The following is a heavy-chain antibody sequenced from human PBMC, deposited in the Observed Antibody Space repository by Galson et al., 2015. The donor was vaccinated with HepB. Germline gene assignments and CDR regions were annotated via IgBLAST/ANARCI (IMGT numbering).Heavy chain of an antibody. Sequence: SLRLSCAASGFSFSTSWMQWVRQAPGKGLEWVSRLNSDGSSRNYADSVKGRFTISRDNAKNTLYLQMNSLRVEDTAVYYCARQWAAAADYWGQGTLVTVSS. CDR3: ARQWAAAADY. D-gene: IGHD6-13*01. J-gene: IGHJ4*02. CDR2: LNSDGSSR. CDR1: GFSFSTSW. V-gene: IGHV3-74*01.